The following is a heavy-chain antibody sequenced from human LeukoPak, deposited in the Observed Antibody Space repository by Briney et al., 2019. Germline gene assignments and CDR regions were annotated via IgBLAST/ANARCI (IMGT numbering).Heavy chain of an antibody. Sequence: GGSLRLSCAASGFTFSSYWMSWVRQAPGKGLEWVANIKQDGSEKYYVDSVKGRFTISRDNAKNSLYLQMNSLRAEDTAVYYCARARQIYVTDAFDIWGQGTMVTVSS. CDR2: IKQDGSEK. CDR1: GFTFSSYW. D-gene: IGHD5-12*01. V-gene: IGHV3-7*01. CDR3: ARARQIYVTDAFDI. J-gene: IGHJ3*02.